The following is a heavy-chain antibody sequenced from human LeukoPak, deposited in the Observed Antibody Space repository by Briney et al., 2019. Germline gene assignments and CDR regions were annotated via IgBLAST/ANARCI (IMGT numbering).Heavy chain of an antibody. V-gene: IGHV1-18*01. D-gene: IGHD3-3*01. CDR2: ISAYNGNT. CDR1: GYTFTSYD. J-gene: IGHJ6*02. Sequence: ASVKVSCKASGYTFTSYDINWVRQATGQGLEWMGWISAYNGNTNYAQKLQGRVTMTTDTSTSTAYMELRSLRSDDTAVYYCARVGPPVTIFGVVIYYYYGMDVWGQGTTVTVSS. CDR3: ARVGPPVTIFGVVIYYYYGMDV.